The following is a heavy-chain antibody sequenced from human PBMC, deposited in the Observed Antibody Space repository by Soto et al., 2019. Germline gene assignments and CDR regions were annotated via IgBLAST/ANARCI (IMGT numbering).Heavy chain of an antibody. D-gene: IGHD3-9*01. CDR2: INDRGSI. J-gene: IGHJ2*01. Sequence: QVQLQQWGAGPLRPLETLSLTCGVSGGSFSGYYWAWIRQSPGQGLEWIGEINDRGSINYHPSLKSRVSISVDTSKNHYSLNRGSVTAADTAVYYCARESHDILTGPPWVWYFDLWGRGTLVTVSS. CDR1: GGSFSGYY. CDR3: ARESHDILTGPPWVWYFDL. V-gene: IGHV4-34*01.